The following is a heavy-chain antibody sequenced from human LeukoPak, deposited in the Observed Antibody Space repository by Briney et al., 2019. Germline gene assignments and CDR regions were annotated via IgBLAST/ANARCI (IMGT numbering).Heavy chain of an antibody. CDR1: GFIFSTCA. Sequence: GGSLRLSCAASGFIFSTCAMSWVRQAPGKGLEWVSAISGSGGTTYYADSVKGRFTISRDNSKNTLYLHMNSLRAEDPAVYYCAKDRFSSSWFDGSDIWGQGTVVTVSS. J-gene: IGHJ3*02. V-gene: IGHV3-23*01. CDR2: ISGSGGTT. CDR3: AKDRFSSSWFDGSDI. D-gene: IGHD6-13*01.